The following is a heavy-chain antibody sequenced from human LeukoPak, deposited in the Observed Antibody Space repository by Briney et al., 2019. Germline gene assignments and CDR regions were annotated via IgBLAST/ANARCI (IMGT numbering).Heavy chain of an antibody. CDR2: IKRNSNTI. CDR1: GLTFSNYS. J-gene: IGHJ4*02. CDR3: ASRFY. Sequence: GGSLRLSCTASGLTFSNYSMNWVRQAPGKGLEWLSYIKRNSNTIYYADYVKGRFFISRDNAEKSLYLQMNSLRVEDTGVYFCASRFYWGQRALATVSS. V-gene: IGHV3-48*04.